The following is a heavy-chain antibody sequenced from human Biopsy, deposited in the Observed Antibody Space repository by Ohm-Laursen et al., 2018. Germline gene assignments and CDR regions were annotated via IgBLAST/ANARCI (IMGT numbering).Heavy chain of an antibody. J-gene: IGHJ5*02. CDR1: GYTLTGYH. D-gene: IGHD3-22*01. CDR2: INAKTGDT. CDR3: TRGGYYYDSLAYYYWFDP. V-gene: IGHV1-2*02. Sequence: GASVKASRKASGYTLTGYHVQWVRQAPGQGLEWMGWINAKTGDTNYAQKFQGRVTMTRDTSTSTAYVDLSSLRSDDTAVYYCTRGGYYYDSLAYYYWFDPWGQGTLVTVSS.